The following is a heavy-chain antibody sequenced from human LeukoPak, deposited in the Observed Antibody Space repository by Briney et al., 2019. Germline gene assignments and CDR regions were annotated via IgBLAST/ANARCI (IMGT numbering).Heavy chain of an antibody. J-gene: IGHJ6*02. CDR3: ARGSRGRGIYGIGV. CDR1: GFTFSIYA. V-gene: IGHV3-30-3*01. D-gene: IGHD3-10*01. Sequence: GGSLRLSCSASGFTFSIYAMHWVRQAPGKEWVAVISYDGSNEYYADSVKGRFTISRDNSKNTLYLQMNSLRAEDTAVYYCARGSRGRGIYGIGVWGQGTTVTVSS. CDR2: ISYDGSNE.